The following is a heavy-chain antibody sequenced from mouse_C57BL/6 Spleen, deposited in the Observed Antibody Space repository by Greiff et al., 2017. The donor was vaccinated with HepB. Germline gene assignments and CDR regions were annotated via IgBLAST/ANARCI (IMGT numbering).Heavy chain of an antibody. Sequence: EVQLQQSGPELVKPGASVKISCKASGYTFTDYYMNWVKQSHGKSLEWIGDINPNNGGTSYNQKFKGKATFTVDKSSSTAYMELRSLTSEDSAVYYCARPIYYYGSSGTMDYWGQGTSVTVSS. CDR3: ARPIYYYGSSGTMDY. CDR1: GYTFTDYY. J-gene: IGHJ4*01. CDR2: INPNNGGT. D-gene: IGHD1-1*01. V-gene: IGHV1-26*01.